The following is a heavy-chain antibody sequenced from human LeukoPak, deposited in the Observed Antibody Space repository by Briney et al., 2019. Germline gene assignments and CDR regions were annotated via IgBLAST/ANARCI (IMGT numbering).Heavy chain of an antibody. CDR2: INHSGST. D-gene: IGHD6-19*01. CDR3: ARDEVGSGQLTH. Sequence: SETLSLTCAVYGEYFSTYYYSWIRQPPGKGLEWIGEINHSGSTNYNPSLKSRLTISVDKSKNQFSLKLSSVTAADTAVYYCARDEVGSGQLTHWGQGTLVTVSS. CDR1: GEYFSTYY. V-gene: IGHV4-34*01. J-gene: IGHJ4*02.